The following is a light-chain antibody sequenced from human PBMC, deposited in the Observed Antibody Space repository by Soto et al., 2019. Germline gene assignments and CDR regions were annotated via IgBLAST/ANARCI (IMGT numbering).Light chain of an antibody. Sequence: DIQMTQSPSSLSASVGDRVTITCRASQSLGTYLNCYQQKPGKAPELLIYDSYNLRSGVQSRFRGRGSYTDLFLSISRRQPEDFASYYSQQSHNAPRTFGQRTKLEIK. CDR1: QSLGTY. V-gene: IGKV1-39*01. CDR3: QQSHNAPRT. CDR2: DSY. J-gene: IGKJ2*01.